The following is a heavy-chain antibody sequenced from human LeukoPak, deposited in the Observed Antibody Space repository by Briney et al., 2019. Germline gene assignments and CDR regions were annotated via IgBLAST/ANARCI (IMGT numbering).Heavy chain of an antibody. J-gene: IGHJ4*02. Sequence: SETLSLTCTVSGGSISSYYWSWIRQPPGKGLEWIGEINHSGSTNYNPSLKSRVTISVDTSKNQFSLKLSSVTVADTAVYYCASLMTFDYWGQGTLVTVSS. CDR3: ASLMTFDY. CDR2: INHSGST. CDR1: GGSISSYY. V-gene: IGHV4-34*01. D-gene: IGHD3-16*01.